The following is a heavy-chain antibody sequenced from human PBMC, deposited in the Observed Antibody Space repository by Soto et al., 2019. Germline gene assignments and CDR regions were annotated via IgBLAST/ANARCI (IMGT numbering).Heavy chain of an antibody. V-gene: IGHV1-69*12. D-gene: IGHD6-19*01. CDR3: ARVEAVAGIYNYHGLDV. CDR1: GGTFSNYA. J-gene: IGHJ6*02. CDR2: IIPIFGTT. Sequence: QVQLVQSGAEVMKPGSSVKVSCKASGGTFSNYAISWVRQAPGQGLEWMGGIIPIFGTTYYAQKFQGRVTIIADESTTKVYLELSSLRSEDTAMYYCARVEAVAGIYNYHGLDVWGQGTAVSVSS.